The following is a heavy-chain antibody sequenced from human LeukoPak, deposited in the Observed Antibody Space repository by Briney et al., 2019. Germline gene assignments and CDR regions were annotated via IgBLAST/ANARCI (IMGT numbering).Heavy chain of an antibody. V-gene: IGHV4-4*07. Sequence: SETVSLTCSVSGGTISSYYWSWIRQPAGKGLEWIGRIYTSGSTNYNPSLKSRVTMSVDTSKNQFSLKLSSVTAADTAVYYCARAQDYSNYDWFDPWGQGTLVTVSS. CDR1: GGTISSYY. CDR3: ARAQDYSNYDWFDP. CDR2: IYTSGST. D-gene: IGHD4-4*01. J-gene: IGHJ5*02.